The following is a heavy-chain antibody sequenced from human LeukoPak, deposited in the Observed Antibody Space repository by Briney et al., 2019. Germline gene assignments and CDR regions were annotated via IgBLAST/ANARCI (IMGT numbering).Heavy chain of an antibody. D-gene: IGHD3-22*01. J-gene: IGHJ4*02. CDR3: AKVVVINYFDS. V-gene: IGHV3-23*01. CDR2: ISGSGGST. Sequence: GGSLRLSCAASGLTFSNYDMSWVRQAPGKGLEWVSSISGSGGSTYYADSVKGRFTISRDNSQNTLYLQMNSLRAEDTAVYYCAKVVVINYFDSWGQGTLVTVSS. CDR1: GLTFSNYD.